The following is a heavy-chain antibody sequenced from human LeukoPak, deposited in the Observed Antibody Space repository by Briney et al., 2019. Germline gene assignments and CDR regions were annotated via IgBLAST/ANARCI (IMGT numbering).Heavy chain of an antibody. D-gene: IGHD3-10*01. CDR2: IYYSGST. CDR1: GGSISSSSYS. V-gene: IGHV4-39*07. Sequence: SETLSLTCTVSGGSISSSSYSWGWIRQPPGKGLEWIGSIYYSGSTYYNPSLKSRVTISVDTSKNQFSLKLSSVTAADTAVYYCARAPLYGSGSSPHWYFDLWGRGTLVTVSS. CDR3: ARAPLYGSGSSPHWYFDL. J-gene: IGHJ2*01.